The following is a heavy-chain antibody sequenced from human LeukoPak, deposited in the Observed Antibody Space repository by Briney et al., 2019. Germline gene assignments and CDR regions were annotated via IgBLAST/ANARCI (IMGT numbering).Heavy chain of an antibody. CDR3: AKDTTGGWSGYFDS. V-gene: IGHV3-33*06. CDR2: IWHDGSAE. D-gene: IGHD6-19*01. Sequence: GGSPRLSCAASGFTFSGYGIHWVRQAPGKGLEWVAVIWHDGSAEFYVDSVKGRFRISRDDSKNTVYLQMNSLTAEDTARYYCAKDTTGGWSGYFDSWGQGTLVTVSS. J-gene: IGHJ4*02. CDR1: GFTFSGYG.